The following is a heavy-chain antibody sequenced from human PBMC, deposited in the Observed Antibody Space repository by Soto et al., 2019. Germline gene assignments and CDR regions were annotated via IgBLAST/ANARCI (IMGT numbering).Heavy chain of an antibody. CDR3: ASLYCTNGVCYTGDYYGMDV. CDR2: INHSGST. D-gene: IGHD2-8*01. J-gene: IGHJ6*02. Sequence: SXDTLCPTCSVYGLSFSGYYWSWIRQPPGKGLEWIGEINHSGSTNYNPSLKSRVTISVDTSKNQFSLKLSSVTAADTAVYYCASLYCTNGVCYTGDYYGMDVWGQGTTVTVSS. V-gene: IGHV4-34*01. CDR1: GLSFSGYY.